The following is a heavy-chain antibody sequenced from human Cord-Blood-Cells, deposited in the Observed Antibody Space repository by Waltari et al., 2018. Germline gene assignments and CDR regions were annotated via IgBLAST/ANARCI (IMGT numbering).Heavy chain of an antibody. V-gene: IGHV4-38-2*02. J-gene: IGHJ4*02. Sequence: QVQLQESGPGLVKPSETLSLTCAVSGYSISSGYYWGWIRQPPGKGLAWIGSIYHSGSTYYNPSLKSRVTISVDTSKNQFSLKLSSVTAADTAVYYCAREFVSLEGYKDYWGQGTLVTVSS. CDR1: GYSISSGYY. CDR3: AREFVSLEGYKDY. D-gene: IGHD5-12*01. CDR2: IYHSGST.